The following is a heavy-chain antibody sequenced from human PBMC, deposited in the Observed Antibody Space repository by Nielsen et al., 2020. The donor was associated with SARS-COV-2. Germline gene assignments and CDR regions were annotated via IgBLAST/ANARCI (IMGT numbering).Heavy chain of an antibody. J-gene: IGHJ6*02. CDR3: ARDSSGWYALTTYYYYGMDG. CDR2: ISSSSSYI. Sequence: VRQAPGKGLEWVSSISSSSSYIYYADSVKGRFTISRDNAKNSLYLQMNSLRAEDTAVYYCARDSSGWYALTTYYYYGMDGWGQGTTVTVSS. V-gene: IGHV3-21*01. D-gene: IGHD6-19*01.